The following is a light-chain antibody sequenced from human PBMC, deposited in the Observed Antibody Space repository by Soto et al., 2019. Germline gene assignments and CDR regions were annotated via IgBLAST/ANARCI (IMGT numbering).Light chain of an antibody. Sequence: DIQMTQSPSSLSASVGDRVTITCRASQNVRNYLNWYQKKSGEAPNLLIFAASPLQSGVPSRFSGSGAETEFTLTISSLQPEDFATYYCQESSTRAFGHGTVVEI. CDR1: QNVRNY. V-gene: IGKV1-39*01. J-gene: IGKJ1*01. CDR2: AAS. CDR3: QESSTRA.